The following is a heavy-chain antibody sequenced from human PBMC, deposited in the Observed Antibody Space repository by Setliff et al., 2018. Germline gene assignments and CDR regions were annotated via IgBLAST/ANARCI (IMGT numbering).Heavy chain of an antibody. CDR1: GGSISSHY. J-gene: IGHJ4*02. D-gene: IGHD3-10*01. CDR3: ASKNGSGSYYLFDY. Sequence: SETLSPTCTVSGGSISSHYWSWIRQPPGKGLEWIGSIYYSGSTNYNPSLKSRVTISVDTSKNQFSLKLSSVTAADTAVYYCASKNGSGSYYLFDYWGQGTLVTSPQ. CDR2: IYYSGST. V-gene: IGHV4-59*11.